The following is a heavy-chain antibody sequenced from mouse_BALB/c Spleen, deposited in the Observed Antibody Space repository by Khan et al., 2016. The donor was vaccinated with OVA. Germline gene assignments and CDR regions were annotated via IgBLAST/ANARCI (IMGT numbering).Heavy chain of an antibody. CDR1: GFSLSRYS. J-gene: IGHJ1*01. CDR2: IWIGGST. D-gene: IGHD3-3*01. CDR3: ARNRDGGSYWYFDV. V-gene: IGHV2-6-4*01. Sequence: QVQLKESGPGLVAPSQNLSITCTVSGFSLSRYSVHWVRQPPGKGLEWLGIIWIGGSTDYNSALKSRLSITKDNSKSQVFLKMNSLQTDDTAMYYCARNRDGGSYWYFDVWGAGTTVTVSS.